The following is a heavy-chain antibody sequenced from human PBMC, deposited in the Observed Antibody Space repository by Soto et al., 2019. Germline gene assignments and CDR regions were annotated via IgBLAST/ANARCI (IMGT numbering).Heavy chain of an antibody. D-gene: IGHD3-10*01. V-gene: IGHV4-38-2*01. Sequence: PSETLSLTCAVSGYSISSGYYWGWIRQPPGKGLEWIGSIYHSGSTYYNPSLKSRVTISVDTSKNQFSLKLSSVTAADTAVYYCAGVGDYYGSGSRLGAYWGQGTLVTVSS. J-gene: IGHJ4*02. CDR1: GYSISSGYY. CDR2: IYHSGST. CDR3: AGVGDYYGSGSRLGAY.